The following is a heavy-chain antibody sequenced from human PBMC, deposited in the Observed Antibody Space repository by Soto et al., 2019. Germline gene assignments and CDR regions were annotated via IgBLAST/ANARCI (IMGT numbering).Heavy chain of an antibody. J-gene: IGHJ4*02. CDR3: AKGVVATSRGSSGWPDPFDY. D-gene: IGHD5-12*01. CDR1: GFTFSGYA. V-gene: IGHV3-23*01. CDR2: ISGSGTNT. Sequence: GGSLRLSCAASGFTFSGYAMSWVRQAPGKGLEWVSGISGSGTNTYYADSVKGRFTISRDNSKNTLYLQMKSLRAEDTAVYYCAKGVVATSRGSSGWPDPFDYWGQGTLVTVSS.